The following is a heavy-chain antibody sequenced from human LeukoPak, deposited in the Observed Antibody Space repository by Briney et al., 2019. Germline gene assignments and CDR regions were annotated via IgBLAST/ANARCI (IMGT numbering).Heavy chain of an antibody. CDR1: GYTFTGYY. CDR2: INPNSGGT. J-gene: IGHJ4*02. CDR3: AREGDIVQGFDY. Sequence: GASVKVSCKASGYTFTGYYMHWVRQPPGPGLEWMGWINPNSGGTNYAQKFQGWVTMTRDTSISTAYMELSRLRSDDTAVYYCAREGDIVQGFDYWGQGTLVTVSS. V-gene: IGHV1-2*04. D-gene: IGHD2-15*01.